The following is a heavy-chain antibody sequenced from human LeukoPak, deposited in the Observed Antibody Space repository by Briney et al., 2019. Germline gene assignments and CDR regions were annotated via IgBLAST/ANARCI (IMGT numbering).Heavy chain of an antibody. CDR2: ISGSGGST. CDR3: ARDRHRKFDY. V-gene: IGHV3-23*01. Sequence: GGSLRLSCAASGFTFSSYAMSWVRQAPGKGLEWVSAISGSGGSTSYADSVKGRFTISRDNAKNTLYLQMNSLRAEDTAVYYCARDRHRKFDYWGQGTLVTVSS. J-gene: IGHJ4*02. CDR1: GFTFSSYA.